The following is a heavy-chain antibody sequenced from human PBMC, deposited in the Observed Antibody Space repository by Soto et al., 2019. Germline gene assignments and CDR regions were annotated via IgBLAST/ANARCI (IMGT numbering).Heavy chain of an antibody. J-gene: IGHJ4*02. V-gene: IGHV4-39*01. CDR1: DDSINSDKYY. D-gene: IGHD3-9*01. CDR3: ASLEGLATISYSFDF. CDR2: IYYRGNA. Sequence: QLQLQESGPGLVKPSETLSLTCSVSDDSINSDKYYWGWISQPPGKVMEWIGSIYYRGNAYYNPSLQTRVTISLEKSKRQFSLKLNSVTAADSAVYFCASLEGLATISYSFDFWGPGALVTVSS.